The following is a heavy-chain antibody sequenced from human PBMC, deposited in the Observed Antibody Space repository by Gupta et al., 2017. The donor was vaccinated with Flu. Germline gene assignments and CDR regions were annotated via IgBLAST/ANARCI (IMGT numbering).Heavy chain of an antibody. D-gene: IGHD2-2*01. V-gene: IGHV4-31*03. J-gene: IGHJ4*02. Sequence: QVQLQESGPGLVKPSQTVSLTCTVSGGSIRSGGYYWSWSRQHPGKGLEWIGYIYYSGSTYYNPSLKSRVTISVDTSKNQFSLKLSSVTAADTAVYYCARDRAGIVVVPAVVWGQGTLVTVSS. CDR3: ARDRAGIVVVPAVV. CDR2: IYYSGST. CDR1: GGSIRSGGYY.